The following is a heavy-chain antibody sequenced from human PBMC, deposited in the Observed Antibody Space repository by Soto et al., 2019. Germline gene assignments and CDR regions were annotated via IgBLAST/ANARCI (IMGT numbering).Heavy chain of an antibody. CDR1: GYTFTSYG. D-gene: IGHD1-1*01. Sequence: QVQLVQSGAEVKKPGASVKVSCKASGYTFTSYGISWVRQAPGQGLEWMGWISAYNGNTNYAQKLQGRVTMTTDISTSTAYMELRSLRSDDTAIYYCARDSPGLQLEILADAFAIWGQGTMVTVSS. CDR2: ISAYNGNT. J-gene: IGHJ3*02. V-gene: IGHV1-18*01. CDR3: ARDSPGLQLEILADAFAI.